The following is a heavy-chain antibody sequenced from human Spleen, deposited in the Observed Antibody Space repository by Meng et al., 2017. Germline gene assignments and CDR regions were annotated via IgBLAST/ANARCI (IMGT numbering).Heavy chain of an antibody. J-gene: IGHJ4*02. V-gene: IGHV3-73*01. CDR3: SGHIDY. Sequence: GGSLRLSCVVSGVTFSGSDIHWVRQASGKGLEWVGRVSTRVNRFATAYAASLKGRFTISRDDSKNTVYLQMNSLKSEDTAVYYCSGHIDYWGQGTLVTVSS. CDR1: GVTFSGSD. CDR2: VSTRVNRFAT.